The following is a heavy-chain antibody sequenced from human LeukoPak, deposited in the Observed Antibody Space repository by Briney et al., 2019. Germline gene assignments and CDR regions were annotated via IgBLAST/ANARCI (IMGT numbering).Heavy chain of an antibody. J-gene: IGHJ5*02. D-gene: IGHD3-3*01. CDR1: GGSISSYY. Sequence: TTSETLSLTCTVSGGSISSYYWSWIRQPAGKGLEWIGRIYTSGSTNYNPSLKSRVTMSVDTSKNQFSLKLSSVTAADTAVYYCARDSGPDYDFWSGYRSSGFDPWGQGTLVTVSS. CDR3: ARDSGPDYDFWSGYRSSGFDP. V-gene: IGHV4-4*07. CDR2: IYTSGST.